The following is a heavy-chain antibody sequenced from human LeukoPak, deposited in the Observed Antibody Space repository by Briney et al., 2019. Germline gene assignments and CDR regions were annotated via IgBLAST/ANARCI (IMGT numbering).Heavy chain of an antibody. CDR2: MYYIGTT. Sequence: SETLSLTCTVSGGTINNYYWTWIRQPPGKRLEWIGYMYYIGTTNYNPSFKSRVTMSVDPSKNQFALQLTSVTLADTAVYYCARLPPAGSLGVTDAFDIWGQGTMVTVSS. CDR3: ARLPPAGSLGVTDAFDI. J-gene: IGHJ3*02. V-gene: IGHV4-59*01. D-gene: IGHD3-3*01. CDR1: GGTINNYY.